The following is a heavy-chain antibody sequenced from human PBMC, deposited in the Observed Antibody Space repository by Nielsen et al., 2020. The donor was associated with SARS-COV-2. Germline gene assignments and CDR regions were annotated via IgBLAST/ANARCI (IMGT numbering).Heavy chain of an antibody. V-gene: IGHV3-30*18. J-gene: IGHJ4*02. Sequence: GGSLRLSCAASGFTFSSYGMHWVRQAPGKGLEWVAVISYDGSNKYYADSVKGRFTISRDNSKNTLYLQMNGLRAEDTAVYYCAKEEGFRFGGGYFDYWGQGTLVTVSS. CDR1: GFTFSSYG. D-gene: IGHD3-10*01. CDR2: ISYDGSNK. CDR3: AKEEGFRFGGGYFDY.